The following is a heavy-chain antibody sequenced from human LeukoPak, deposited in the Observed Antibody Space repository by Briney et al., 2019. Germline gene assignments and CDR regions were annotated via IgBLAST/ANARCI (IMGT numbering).Heavy chain of an antibody. Sequence: SETLSLTCAVSGASIASHSWWSWVRQPPGKGLEWIGEVYHSGGANYKPSLKSRVAISVDTSKNHFSLKLNSVTAADTAVYYCASGGWAHYYFDYWGQGSLVTVSS. V-gene: IGHV4/OR15-8*01. CDR2: VYHSGGA. CDR3: ASGGWAHYYFDY. D-gene: IGHD6-19*01. CDR1: GASIASHSW. J-gene: IGHJ4*02.